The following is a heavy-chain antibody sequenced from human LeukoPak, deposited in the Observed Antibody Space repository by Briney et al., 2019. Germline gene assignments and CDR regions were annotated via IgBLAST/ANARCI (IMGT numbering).Heavy chain of an antibody. J-gene: IGHJ4*02. CDR2: IYYSGST. CDR3: ARGADY. V-gene: IGHV4-59*12. CDR1: GGSIRNYY. Sequence: SETLSLTCTVSGGSIRNYYWSWIRQPPGKGLEWIGYIYYSGSTNYNPSLQSRVTISVDTSKNQFSLKLSSVTAADTAVYYCARGADYWGQGTLVTVSS.